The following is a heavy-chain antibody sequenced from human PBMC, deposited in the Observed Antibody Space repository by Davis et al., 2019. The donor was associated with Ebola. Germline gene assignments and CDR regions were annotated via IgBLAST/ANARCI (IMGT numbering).Heavy chain of an antibody. CDR3: ARDKAGYCSGDSCHSGSLGD. CDR2: ISSDGSNK. D-gene: IGHD2-15*01. CDR1: GFSFSSDV. J-gene: IGHJ4*02. Sequence: GGSLRLSCEASGFSFSSDVIHWVRQAPGKGLEWVALISSDGSNKYYADSVKGRFTISRDYSKNTLYLQMNSLRAEDTAVYFCARDKAGYCSGDSCHSGSLGDWGQGSLVTVSS. V-gene: IGHV3-30-3*01.